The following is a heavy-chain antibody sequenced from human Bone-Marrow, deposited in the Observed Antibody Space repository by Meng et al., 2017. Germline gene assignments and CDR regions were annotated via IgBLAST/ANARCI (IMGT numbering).Heavy chain of an antibody. CDR1: GGSFSDYY. J-gene: IGHJ4*02. CDR3: GGSSGYPIDY. V-gene: IGHV4-34*01. D-gene: IGHD3-22*01. Sequence: SETLSLTCVVPGGSFSDYYWSWIRQPPGKGLEWIGEINHSGSTNYNPSLKSRVTISVDTSKNPFSLKLSSVTAADTAVYYCGGSSGYPIDYWGQGTLVTVSS. CDR2: INHSGST.